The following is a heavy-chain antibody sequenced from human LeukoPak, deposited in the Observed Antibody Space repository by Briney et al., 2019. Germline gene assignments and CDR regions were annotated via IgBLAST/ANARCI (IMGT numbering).Heavy chain of an antibody. J-gene: IGHJ4*02. D-gene: IGHD1-1*01. CDR2: IKQDGSEK. CDR1: GFTFSSYS. V-gene: IGHV3-7*01. CDR3: ARGGGTVDY. Sequence: GGSLRLSCAASGFTFSSYSMNWVRQAPGKGLEWVANIKQDGSEKYYLDSVKGRFTISRDNAKNSLYLQMNSLRAEDTAVYYCARGGGTVDYWGQGTLVTVSS.